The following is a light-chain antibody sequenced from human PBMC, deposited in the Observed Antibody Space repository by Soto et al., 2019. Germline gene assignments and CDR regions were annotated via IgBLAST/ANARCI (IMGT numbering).Light chain of an antibody. J-gene: IGKJ1*01. CDR1: QSVGTF. CDR2: DAS. V-gene: IGKV3-11*01. Sequence: EIVFTQSPATLSLSPGERATLSCRASQSVGTFFAWYQEKPGQAPRLLIYDASNRATGIPARFSGSGSGTDFTLTISRLEPEDFAVYYCQQCYNWPQWTFGQGTKVDIK. CDR3: QQCYNWPQWT.